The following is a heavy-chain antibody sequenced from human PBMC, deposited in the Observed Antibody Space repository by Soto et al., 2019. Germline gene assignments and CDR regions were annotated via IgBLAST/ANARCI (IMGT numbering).Heavy chain of an antibody. CDR3: ARSTGNWNYGNF. CDR1: GFTFKNYA. J-gene: IGHJ1*01. V-gene: IGHV3-23*01. CDR2: IGVSGDIT. Sequence: VQLLESGGGLVQPGGSLRLSCEASGFTFKNYALSWVRQAPGKGLQWVSAIGVSGDITYYADSVKGRFTISRDNSKNTLYLQMNSLRGEDTAVYYCARSTGNWNYGNFWGQGTLVTVSS. D-gene: IGHD1-7*01.